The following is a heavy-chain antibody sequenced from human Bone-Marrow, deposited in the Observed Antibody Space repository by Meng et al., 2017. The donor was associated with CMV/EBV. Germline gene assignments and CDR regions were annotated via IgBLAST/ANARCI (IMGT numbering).Heavy chain of an antibody. V-gene: IGHV6-1*01. D-gene: IGHD3-16*02. CDR1: GDSVSSDSGA. CDR2: TYYRSQWKT. CDR3: ARAPSGSYPDY. J-gene: IGHJ4*02. Sequence: SETLSLTCAISGDSVSSDSGAWNWIRQSPSRGLEWVGRTYYRSQWKTYYAVSVKSRMTIKSDTTKIQCSLQLNSVPPEDTAVYYCARAPSGSYPDYWGQGSLVTVAS.